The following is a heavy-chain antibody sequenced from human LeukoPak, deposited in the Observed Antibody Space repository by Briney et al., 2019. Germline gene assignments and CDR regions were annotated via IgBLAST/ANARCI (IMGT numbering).Heavy chain of an antibody. CDR1: GYTFTSYG. CDR2: ISAYNGNT. CDR3: ARDDWNDRAFDI. D-gene: IGHD1-1*01. J-gene: IGHJ3*02. Sequence: GASVKVSCKASGYTFTSYGISWVRQAPGQGLEWMGWISAYNGNTNYARKLQGRVTMTPARSTGTASMELGSLRSHDTPVDYVARDDWNDRAFDIWGQGTMVTVSS. V-gene: IGHV1-18*01.